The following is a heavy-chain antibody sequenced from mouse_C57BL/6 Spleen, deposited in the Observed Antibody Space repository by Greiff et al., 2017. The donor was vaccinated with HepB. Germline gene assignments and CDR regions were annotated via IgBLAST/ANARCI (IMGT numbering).Heavy chain of an antibody. CDR3: ARNFAYYNGSGDGYFDV. CDR2: IWTGGGT. CDR1: GFSLTSYA. Sequence: VKLKESGPGLVAPSQSLSITCTVSGFSLTSYAISWVRQPPGKGLEWLGVIWTGGGTNYNSALKSRLSISKDNSKSQVFLKMNSLQTDDTARYYCARNFAYYNGSGDGYFDVWGTGTTVTVSS. D-gene: IGHD1-1*01. V-gene: IGHV2-9-1*01. J-gene: IGHJ1*03.